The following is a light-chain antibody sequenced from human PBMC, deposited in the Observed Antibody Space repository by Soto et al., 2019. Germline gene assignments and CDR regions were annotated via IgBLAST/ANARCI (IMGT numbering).Light chain of an antibody. Sequence: EIVMTQSPATLSVSPGXXXXXXXXPRQRVGSNLAWSQQKPRQAPXLLVYGXSTRGTXIPVRYSGSGSGTEFTLTINSLQSEDVAVYYCQQYNNWPWTFAHGTKV. CDR1: QRVGSN. CDR3: QQYNNWPWT. CDR2: GXS. J-gene: IGKJ1*01. V-gene: IGKV3-15*01.